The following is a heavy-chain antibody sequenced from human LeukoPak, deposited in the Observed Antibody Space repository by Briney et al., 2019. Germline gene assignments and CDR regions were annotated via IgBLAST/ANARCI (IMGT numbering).Heavy chain of an antibody. V-gene: IGHV1-69*01. CDR2: IIPIFGTA. J-gene: IGHJ6*02. CDR3: ARGTSRSPYYYGMDV. CDR1: GGTFSSYA. Sequence: GSSVTVSCTASGGTFSSYAISWVRQAPGQGLEWMGGIIPIFGTANYAQKFQGRVTITADESTSTAYMELSSLRSEDTAVYYCARGTSRSPYYYGMDVWGQGTTVTVSS. D-gene: IGHD2-2*01.